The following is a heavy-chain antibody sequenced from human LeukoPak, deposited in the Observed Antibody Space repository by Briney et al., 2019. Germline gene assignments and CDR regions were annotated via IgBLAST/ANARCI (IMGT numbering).Heavy chain of an antibody. D-gene: IGHD3-9*01. J-gene: IGHJ4*02. CDR3: ARDSRRYFDWLSGSVDY. CDR1: GFTFSSYG. Sequence: GGSLRLSCAASGFTFSSYGMHWVRQAPGKGLEWVAVIWYDGSNKYYADSVKGRFTISRDNSKNTLYLQMNSLRAEDTAVYYCARDSRRYFDWLSGSVDYWGQGTLVTVSS. CDR2: IWYDGSNK. V-gene: IGHV3-33*01.